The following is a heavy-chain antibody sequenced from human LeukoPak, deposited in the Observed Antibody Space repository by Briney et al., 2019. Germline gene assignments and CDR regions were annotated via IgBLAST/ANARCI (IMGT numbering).Heavy chain of an antibody. V-gene: IGHV1-69*04. CDR1: GGTFSSYA. CDR2: IIPILGIA. D-gene: IGHD3-10*01. J-gene: IGHJ5*02. CDR3: ARDFGYYYGSGSPRVGFDP. Sequence: SAKVSCKTSGGTFSSYAISWVRQAPGQGLEWMGRIIPILGIANYAQKFQGRVTITADKSTSTAYMELSSLRSEDTAVYYCARDFGYYYGSGSPRVGFDPWGQGTLVTVSS.